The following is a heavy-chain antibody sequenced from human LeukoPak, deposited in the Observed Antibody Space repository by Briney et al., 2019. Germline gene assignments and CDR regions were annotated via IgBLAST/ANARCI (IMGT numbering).Heavy chain of an antibody. Sequence: GGSLRLSCAASGFAFDDYAMHWVRQAPGKGLLWVSRIEGDGSGTTYADSVKGRFTISRDNAKSTLYLQMNSLRDEDTAVYYCVTGLDSRGNSWGQGTLVTVSS. CDR1: GFAFDDYA. V-gene: IGHV3-74*01. CDR3: VTGLDSRGNS. J-gene: IGHJ4*02. CDR2: IEGDGSGT. D-gene: IGHD3-9*01.